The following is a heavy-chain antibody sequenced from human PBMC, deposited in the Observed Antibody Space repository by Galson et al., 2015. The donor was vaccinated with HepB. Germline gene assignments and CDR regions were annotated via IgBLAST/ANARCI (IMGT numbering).Heavy chain of an antibody. D-gene: IGHD1-26*01. J-gene: IGHJ6*02. Sequence: SLRLSCAASGFTFSSYEMNWVRQAPGKGLEWVSYISSSGSTIYYADSVKGRFTISRDNAKNSLYLQMNSLRAEDTAVYYCARDCSGSYPTPYYYYGMDVWCQGTTFTVYS. V-gene: IGHV3-48*03. CDR1: GFTFSSYE. CDR3: ARDCSGSYPTPYYYYGMDV. CDR2: ISSSGSTI.